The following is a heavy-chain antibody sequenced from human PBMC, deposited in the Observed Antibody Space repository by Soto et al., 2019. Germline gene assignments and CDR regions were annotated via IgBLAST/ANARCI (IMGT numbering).Heavy chain of an antibody. CDR3: ASGSGSYGYYYYYGMDV. CDR2: IYHSGST. J-gene: IGHJ6*02. V-gene: IGHV4-30-2*01. CDR1: GASISSGGYS. D-gene: IGHD3-10*01. Sequence: TLSVNCAVSGASISSGGYSWSWIRQPPGKGLEWIGYIYHSGSTYYNPSLKSRVTISVDRSKNQFSLKLTSVTAADTAVYYCASGSGSYGYYYYYGMDVWGQGTKVT.